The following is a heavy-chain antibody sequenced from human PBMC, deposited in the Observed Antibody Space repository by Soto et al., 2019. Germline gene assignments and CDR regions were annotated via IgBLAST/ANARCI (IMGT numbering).Heavy chain of an antibody. Sequence: EVQLVESGGGLVQPGGSLKLSCAASGFTFSGSAMHWVRQASGKGLEWVGRIRSKANSYATAYAASVKGRFTISRDDSKNTADLQMNSLKTEDTAVYYCTRRRDRVGATVYYGMDVWGQGTTVTVSS. D-gene: IGHD1-26*01. V-gene: IGHV3-73*02. CDR2: IRSKANSYAT. CDR3: TRRRDRVGATVYYGMDV. CDR1: GFTFSGSA. J-gene: IGHJ6*02.